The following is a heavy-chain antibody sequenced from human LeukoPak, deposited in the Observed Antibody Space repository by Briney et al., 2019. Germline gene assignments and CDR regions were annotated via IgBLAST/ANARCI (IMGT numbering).Heavy chain of an antibody. Sequence: GGSLRLSCAASGFTFDDYAMHWVRQAPGKGLERVSGISWNSGSIGYADSVKGRFTISRDNAKNSLYLQMNSLRAEDTALYYCAKGLSGDYDQGYFDYWGQGTLVTVSS. V-gene: IGHV3-9*01. CDR3: AKGLSGDYDQGYFDY. CDR1: GFTFDDYA. D-gene: IGHD4-17*01. J-gene: IGHJ4*02. CDR2: ISWNSGSI.